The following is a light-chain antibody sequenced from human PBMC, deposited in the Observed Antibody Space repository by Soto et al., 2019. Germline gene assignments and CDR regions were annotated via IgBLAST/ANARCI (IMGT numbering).Light chain of an antibody. Sequence: DIQMTQSPSTLSASVGDRVTITCRASQSISSWLAWYQQRPGKAPKLLIYKASSLESGVPSRFSGSGSGTEFTLTISSLQPDDFATYYCQQYNTMATFSQGTKVDIK. CDR3: QQYNTMAT. J-gene: IGKJ1*01. CDR1: QSISSW. CDR2: KAS. V-gene: IGKV1-5*03.